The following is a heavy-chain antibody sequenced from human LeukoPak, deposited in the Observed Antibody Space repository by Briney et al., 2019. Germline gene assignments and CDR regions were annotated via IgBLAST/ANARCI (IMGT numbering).Heavy chain of an antibody. J-gene: IGHJ4*02. D-gene: IGHD2-2*03. Sequence: GGSLRLSYAASGFTVSSNYMSWVRQAPRKGLEWVSVIYSGGSTYYADSVKGRFTISRDNSKNTLYLQMNSLRAEDTAVYYCARDLAGYGYFDYWGQGTLVTVSS. CDR2: IYSGGST. CDR1: GFTVSSNY. V-gene: IGHV3-66*02. CDR3: ARDLAGYGYFDY.